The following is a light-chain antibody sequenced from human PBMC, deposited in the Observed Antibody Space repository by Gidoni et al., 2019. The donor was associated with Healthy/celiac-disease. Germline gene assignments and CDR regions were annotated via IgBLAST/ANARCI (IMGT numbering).Light chain of an antibody. Sequence: DIVLTQSTATLSLSPGERATLYCRASQSVSSYLAWYQQKPGQAPRLLIHDASNRATGIPARFSGSGSGTDFTLTISSLEPEDFAVYYCQQRGNWPPELTFGGGTKVEIK. CDR1: QSVSSY. CDR3: QQRGNWPPELT. CDR2: DAS. V-gene: IGKV3-11*01. J-gene: IGKJ4*01.